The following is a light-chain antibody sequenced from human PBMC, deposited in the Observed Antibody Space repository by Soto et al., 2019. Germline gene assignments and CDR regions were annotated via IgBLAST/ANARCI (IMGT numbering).Light chain of an antibody. Sequence: EIVLTQSPGTLSLSPGERATLSCRASQSISSGYLTWYQQKPGQAPRLLIYAASSRATGIPDRFTGSGSGTDFSLSISRLEPEDFAVYYCQQYGSSFRYTFGQGNKLELK. V-gene: IGKV3-20*01. J-gene: IGKJ2*01. CDR2: AAS. CDR1: QSISSGY. CDR3: QQYGSSFRYT.